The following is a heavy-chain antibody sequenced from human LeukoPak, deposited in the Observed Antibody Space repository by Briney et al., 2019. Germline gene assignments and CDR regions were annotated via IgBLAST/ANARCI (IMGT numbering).Heavy chain of an antibody. CDR1: GYTFTGYY. V-gene: IGHV1-2*02. CDR2: INPNSGGT. J-gene: IGHJ4*02. D-gene: IGHD3-22*01. Sequence: ASVKVSCKASGYTFTGYYMHWVRQAPGQGLEWMGWINPNSGGTNYAQKFQGRVTMTRDTSISTAYMELSRLRSDDTAVYYCARELIITPYHYYDSSGYFDYWGQGTLVTVSS. CDR3: ARELIITPYHYYDSSGYFDY.